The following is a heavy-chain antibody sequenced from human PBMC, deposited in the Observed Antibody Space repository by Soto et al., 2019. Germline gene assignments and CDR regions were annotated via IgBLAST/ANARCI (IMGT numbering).Heavy chain of an antibody. J-gene: IGHJ6*03. CDR1: GYAKDSSS. D-gene: IGHD2-2*01. CDR3: ARIADCSITTCSFPSRFHIAYEFNSQARHS. V-gene: IGHV1-18*01. Sequence: GPPVELSSTDPGYAKDSSSRWSVHQEQEKGLEWMGWISGYNGNTNFAQNLQGRVTMTTDTPTSTAFMELRSLRSDDTAVYYCARIADCSITTCSFPSRFHIAYEFNSQARHSWGNGPTVTVSS. CDR2: ISGYNGNT.